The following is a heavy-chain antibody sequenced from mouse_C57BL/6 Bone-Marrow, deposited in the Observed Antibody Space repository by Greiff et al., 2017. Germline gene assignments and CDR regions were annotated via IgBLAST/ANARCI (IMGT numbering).Heavy chain of an antibody. CDR1: GYTFTSYW. D-gene: IGHD2-1*01. J-gene: IGHJ1*03. CDR3: QYGNYVHWYFDV. CDR2: INPSNGGT. V-gene: IGHV1-53*01. Sequence: QVQLQQPGTELVKPGASVKLSCKASGYTFTSYWMHWVKQRPGQGLEWIGNINPSNGGTNYTEKFKSKATLTVDKASSTAYMQRSSLTSEDSAVYYCQYGNYVHWYFDVWGTGTTGTVSS.